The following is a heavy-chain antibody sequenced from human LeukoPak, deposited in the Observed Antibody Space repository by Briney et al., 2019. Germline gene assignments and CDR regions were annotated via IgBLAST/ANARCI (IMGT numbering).Heavy chain of an antibody. Sequence: PSETLSLTCTVSGGSISSSSYHWGWIRQPLGKGRVWVGSIYYSGSTYYNPSLKSRVTISVDTSKNQYSLKLSSVTAADTAVYYCARHAAGSVADHYYYYGMDVWGQGTTVTVSS. CDR2: IYYSGST. D-gene: IGHD6-19*01. V-gene: IGHV4-39*01. CDR1: GGSISSSSYH. CDR3: ARHAAGSVADHYYYYGMDV. J-gene: IGHJ6*02.